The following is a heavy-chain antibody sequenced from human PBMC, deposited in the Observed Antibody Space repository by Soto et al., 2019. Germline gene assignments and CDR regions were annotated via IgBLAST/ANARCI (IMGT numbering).Heavy chain of an antibody. CDR3: AKPGWGWDYYYYGMDV. Sequence: QVQLVESGGGVVQPGRSLRLSCAASGFTFSSYGMHWFRQAPGKGLEWVAVISYDGSNKYYADSVKGRFTISRDNSKNTLYLQMNSLRAEDTAVYYCAKPGWGWDYYYYGMDVWGQGTTVTVSS. J-gene: IGHJ6*02. D-gene: IGHD7-27*01. CDR1: GFTFSSYG. V-gene: IGHV3-30*18. CDR2: ISYDGSNK.